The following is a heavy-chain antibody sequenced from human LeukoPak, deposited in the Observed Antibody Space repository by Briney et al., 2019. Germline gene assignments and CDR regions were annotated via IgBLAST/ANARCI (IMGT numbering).Heavy chain of an antibody. D-gene: IGHD4/OR15-4a*01. Sequence: SETLSLTCTVSGGSISSYCWSWIRQPPGKGLEWIGYIYYSGSTNYNPSLKSRVTISVDTSKNQFPLKLSSVTAADTAVYYCARQVAGSSVLFDIWGQGTMVTVSS. J-gene: IGHJ3*02. CDR3: ARQVAGSSVLFDI. V-gene: IGHV4-59*08. CDR2: IYYSGST. CDR1: GGSISSYC.